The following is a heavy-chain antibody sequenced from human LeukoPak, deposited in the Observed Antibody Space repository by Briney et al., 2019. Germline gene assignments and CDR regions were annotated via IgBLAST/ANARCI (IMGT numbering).Heavy chain of an antibody. CDR1: GGSISSSSYY. CDR3: ARLIYYYGSGSYFPVFDP. Sequence: SETLSLTCTVSGGSISSSSYYWGWIRQPPGKGLEWIGSIYYSGSTHYNPSLKSRVTISVDTSKNQFSLKLSSVTAADTAVYYCARLIYYYGSGSYFPVFDPWGQGTLVTVSS. J-gene: IGHJ5*02. CDR2: IYYSGST. D-gene: IGHD3-10*01. V-gene: IGHV4-39*01.